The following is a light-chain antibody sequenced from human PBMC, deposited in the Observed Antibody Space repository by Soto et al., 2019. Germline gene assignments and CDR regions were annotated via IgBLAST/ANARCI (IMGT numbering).Light chain of an antibody. CDR1: QSVSNNY. Sequence: EIVLTQSPGTLSLSPGERATLSCRASQSVSNNYLAWYQQKPGQAPRLLIYGASNRATGIPDRFSGSGSGTDLTLTTSRLQNEDFAVSYCQHYGSSGTFGQGTKVDIK. CDR2: GAS. CDR3: QHYGSSGT. J-gene: IGKJ1*01. V-gene: IGKV3-20*01.